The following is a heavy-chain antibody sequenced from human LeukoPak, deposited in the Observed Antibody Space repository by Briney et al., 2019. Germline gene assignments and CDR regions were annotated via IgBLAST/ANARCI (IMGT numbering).Heavy chain of an antibody. Sequence: PGGSLRLSCAASGFTFSSYGMHWVRQAPGKGLEWVAVISYDGSNKYYADSVKGRFTISRDNSKNTLYLQMNSLRAEDTAVYYCAKDSSGYYEVLWYWGQGTLVTVSS. V-gene: IGHV3-30*18. CDR2: ISYDGSNK. CDR3: AKDSSGYYEVLWY. D-gene: IGHD3-22*01. J-gene: IGHJ4*02. CDR1: GFTFSSYG.